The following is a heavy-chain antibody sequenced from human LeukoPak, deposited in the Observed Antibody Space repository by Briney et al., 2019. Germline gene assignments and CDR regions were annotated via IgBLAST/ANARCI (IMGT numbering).Heavy chain of an antibody. CDR1: GYSFTSYW. D-gene: IGHD2-2*01. V-gene: IGHV5-51*01. CDR3: ARQVGYCSSTSCYEIYYGMDV. Sequence: GESLKISCKGSGYSFTSYWIGWVRQMPGKGLEWMGIIYPGDSDTRYSPSFQGQVTISADKSISTAYLQWSSLKASDTAMYYCARQVGYCSSTSCYEIYYGMDVWGQGTTVTVSS. J-gene: IGHJ6*02. CDR2: IYPGDSDT.